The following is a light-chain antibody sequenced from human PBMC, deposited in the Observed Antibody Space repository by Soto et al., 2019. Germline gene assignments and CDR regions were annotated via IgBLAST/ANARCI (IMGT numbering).Light chain of an antibody. V-gene: IGKV1-5*01. J-gene: IGKJ5*01. CDR1: QSISRF. CDR3: QQYNSYSIT. Sequence: DIQMTQSPSTLSASVGDRVSITCRASQSISRFLAWYQQKPGNAPNLLIYDASTLEGGVPSRFSGSGSGTEFTLTISSLQPDDFATYYCQQYNSYSITFGQGTRLEI. CDR2: DAS.